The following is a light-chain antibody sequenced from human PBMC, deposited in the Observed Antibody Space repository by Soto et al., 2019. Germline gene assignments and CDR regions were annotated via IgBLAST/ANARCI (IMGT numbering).Light chain of an antibody. CDR1: QGIDNW. CDR2: TAS. J-gene: IGKJ5*01. CDR3: QQGYSFPVT. V-gene: IGKV1-12*01. Sequence: DIQMTQSPSSVSASVGDRVTITCRASQGIDNWLAWYQQKPGKAPKLLIYTASSLQSGVPSRFSGSGSATDFTLTISSLHPEDFATYSCQQGYSFPVTFGRGTRLEIK.